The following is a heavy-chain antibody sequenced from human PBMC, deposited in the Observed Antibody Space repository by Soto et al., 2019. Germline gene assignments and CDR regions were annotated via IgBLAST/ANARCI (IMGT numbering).Heavy chain of an antibody. CDR3: ARDPPPPDY. Sequence: QVQLVQSGAEVKKPGASVKVSCKASGYTFASYAISWMRQAPGRGLEWMGWISAYNGNTXYAQKLQGRVTMTTDTXXXTXYMXLRSLRSDDTAVYYCARDPPPPDYWGQGTLVTVSS. V-gene: IGHV1-18*01. CDR2: ISAYNGNT. CDR1: GYTFASYA. J-gene: IGHJ4*02.